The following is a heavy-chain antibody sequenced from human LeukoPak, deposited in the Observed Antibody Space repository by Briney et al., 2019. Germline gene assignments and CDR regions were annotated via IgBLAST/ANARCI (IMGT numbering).Heavy chain of an antibody. V-gene: IGHV1-24*01. D-gene: IGHD6-13*01. CDR1: GYTLTELS. CDR3: ATVTAAGGWYFDL. J-gene: IGHJ2*01. Sequence: GASVKVSCKVSGYTLTELSMHWVRQAPGKGLEWMGGFDPEDGETIYAQKFQGRVTMTEDTSTDTAYMELSSLRPEDTAVYYCATVTAAGGWYFDLWGRGTLVTVSS. CDR2: FDPEDGET.